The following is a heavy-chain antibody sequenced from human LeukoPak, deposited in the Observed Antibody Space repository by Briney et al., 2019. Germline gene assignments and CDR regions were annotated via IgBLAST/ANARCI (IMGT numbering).Heavy chain of an antibody. CDR3: ARFSTSGYEGYYYCYYGMDV. D-gene: IGHD5-12*01. CDR1: GYTFTSYD. CDR2: MNPNSGNT. J-gene: IGHJ6*02. Sequence: GASVKVSCKASGYTFTSYDINWVRQATGQGLEWMGWMNPNSGNTGYAQKFQGRVTMTRNTSISTAYMELSSLRSEDTAVYYCARFSTSGYEGYYYCYYGMDVWGQGTTVTVSS. V-gene: IGHV1-8*01.